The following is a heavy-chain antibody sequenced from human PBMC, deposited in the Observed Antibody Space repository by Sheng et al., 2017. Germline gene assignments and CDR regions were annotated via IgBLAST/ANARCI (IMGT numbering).Heavy chain of an antibody. CDR3: AKSIAARLDWFDP. D-gene: IGHD6-6*01. CDR2: ISSSGSYI. V-gene: IGHV3-21*01. CDR1: GFTFSSYS. J-gene: IGHJ5*02. Sequence: EVQLVESGGGLVKPGGSLRLSCVASGFTFSSYSMNWVRQAPGMGLEWVSSISSSGSYIYYADSVEGRFTVSRDNAKNSVYLQMNSLRAEDTAVYYCAKSIAARLDWFDPWGQGTLVTVSS.